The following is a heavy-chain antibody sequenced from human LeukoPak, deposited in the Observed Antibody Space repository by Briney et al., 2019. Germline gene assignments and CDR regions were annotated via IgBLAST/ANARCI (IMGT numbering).Heavy chain of an antibody. J-gene: IGHJ4*02. CDR2: ISSSSDYI. V-gene: IGHV3-21*01. D-gene: IGHD1-26*01. CDR1: GFTFNIYS. Sequence: PGGSLRLSCAASGFTFNIYSMNWVRQAPGKGLEWVSSISSSSDYIYYADSVKGRITISRDNAKNSLYLQMNSLRAEDTAVYYCARKLGKWERLSPFDYWGQGTLVTVSS. CDR3: ARKLGKWERLSPFDY.